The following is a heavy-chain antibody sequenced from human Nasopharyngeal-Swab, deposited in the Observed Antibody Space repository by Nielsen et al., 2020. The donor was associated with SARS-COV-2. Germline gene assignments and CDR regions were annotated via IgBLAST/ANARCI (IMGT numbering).Heavy chain of an antibody. CDR3: ARDPYSSSWYSYYYYGMDV. Sequence: ASVKVSCKASGYTFTGYYMHWVRQAPGQGLEWMGRINPNSGGTNYAQKFQGRVTMTRDTSISTAYMELSRLRSDDTAVYYCARDPYSSSWYSYYYYGMDVWGQGTTVTVSS. CDR1: GYTFTGYY. V-gene: IGHV1-2*06. CDR2: INPNSGGT. D-gene: IGHD6-13*01. J-gene: IGHJ6*02.